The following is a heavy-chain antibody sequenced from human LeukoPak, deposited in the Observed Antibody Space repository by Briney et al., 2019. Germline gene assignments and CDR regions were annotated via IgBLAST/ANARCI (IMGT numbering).Heavy chain of an antibody. Sequence: SETLSLTCTVSGGSTSSYYWSWLRQPPGKGRVWIGYIYYTASTNYSPSLKSRVTISVDSSKNQFSLKLSSVTAADAAVYYSARFNGSSNYLYYYLDIWGKGTTVTVSS. CDR1: GGSTSSYY. CDR2: IYYTAST. D-gene: IGHD4-11*01. CDR3: ARFNGSSNYLYYYLDI. J-gene: IGHJ6*03. V-gene: IGHV4-59*01.